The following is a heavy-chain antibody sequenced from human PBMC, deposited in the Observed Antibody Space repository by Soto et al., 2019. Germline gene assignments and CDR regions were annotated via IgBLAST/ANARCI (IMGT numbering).Heavy chain of an antibody. CDR1: DGSVDSHH. CDR3: TTYRRGEGGRGS. D-gene: IGHD3-16*01. Sequence: QVQLQESGPGLLKPSETLSLTCTVSDGSVDSHHWTWIRQPPGKGLEWIGDYSDSTSYSPSLKSRVSIPADTSRNQFSLKLTSVTAADTAVYFCTTYRRGEGGRGSWSQGALVTVSS. J-gene: IGHJ5*02. CDR2: DYSDST. V-gene: IGHV4-59*08.